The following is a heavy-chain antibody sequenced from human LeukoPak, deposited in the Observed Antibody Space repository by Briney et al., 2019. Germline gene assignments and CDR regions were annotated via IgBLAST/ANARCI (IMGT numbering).Heavy chain of an antibody. V-gene: IGHV4-61*01. Sequence: SETLSLTCTVSGGSVSSGSYYWRWIRQPPGKGLEWIGYIYYSGSTNYNPSLKSRVTISVDRSKNQFSLKLSSVTAADTAVYYCARGFRGSTTRLYYYGMDVWGQGTTVTVSS. CDR2: IYYSGST. J-gene: IGHJ6*02. CDR1: GGSVSSGSYY. CDR3: ARGFRGSTTRLYYYGMDV. D-gene: IGHD1-26*01.